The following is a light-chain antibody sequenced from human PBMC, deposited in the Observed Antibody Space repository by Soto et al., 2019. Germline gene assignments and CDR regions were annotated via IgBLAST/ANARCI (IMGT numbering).Light chain of an antibody. CDR2: GAS. V-gene: IGKV3-20*01. CDR1: QSVSSTY. Sequence: EIGLTQSPGTLSLSPGERATLSCRASQSVSSTYIAWYQQNPGQAPRLLIYGASIRATGIPDRFSGSGSGTDFTPTISRLEREDFAVYFCQQYGSSPPLPFCQGTKVQIK. CDR3: QQYGSSPPLP. J-gene: IGKJ2*01.